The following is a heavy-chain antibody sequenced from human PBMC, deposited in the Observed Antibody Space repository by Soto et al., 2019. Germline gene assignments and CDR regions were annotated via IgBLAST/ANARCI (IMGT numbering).Heavy chain of an antibody. CDR3: AGKYGDSRSGGLDH. D-gene: IGHD2-15*01. Sequence: SETLSLTCAVYGGSFSGYYWSWIRQPPGKGLEWIGEINHSGSTNYNPSLKSRVTISVDTSKNQFSLKLSSVTAADTAVYYCAGKYGDSRSGGLDHWGQGTLVTVSS. CDR1: GGSFSGYY. CDR2: INHSGST. V-gene: IGHV4-34*01. J-gene: IGHJ5*02.